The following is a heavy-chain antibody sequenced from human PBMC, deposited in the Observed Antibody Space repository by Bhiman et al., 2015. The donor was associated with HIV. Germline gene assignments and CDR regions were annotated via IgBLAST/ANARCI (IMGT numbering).Heavy chain of an antibody. J-gene: IGHJ3*02. CDR1: GFTFSIYS. CDR3: AKDLGESENEEWASDYYDFGSDYPGQDPRAVVGAFDI. D-gene: IGHD3-3*01. CDR2: ISSSSSYI. Sequence: EVQLVESGGGLVKPGGSLRLSCAASGFTFSIYSMNWVRQAPGKGLEWVSSISSSSSYIYYADSVKGRFTISRDNSKNTLYLQMNSLRAEDTAVYYCAKDLGESENEEWASDYYDFGSDYPGQDPRAVVGAFDIWGQGTMVTVSS. V-gene: IGHV3-21*01.